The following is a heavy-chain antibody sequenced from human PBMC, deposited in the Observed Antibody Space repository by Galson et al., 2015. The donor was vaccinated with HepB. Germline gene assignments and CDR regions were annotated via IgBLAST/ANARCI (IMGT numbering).Heavy chain of an antibody. CDR1: GFTFSSYA. D-gene: IGHD6-13*01. V-gene: IGHV3-23*01. CDR3: TRDVLRGSSWYRDALDI. CDR2: ISGVGGST. Sequence: SLRLSCAASGFTFSSYAMSWVRQAPGKGLEWVSAISGVGGSTYYADSVKGRFTISRDKSKNTLYLQMNSLKTEDTAVYYCTRDVLRGSSWYRDALDIWGQGTMVTVAS. J-gene: IGHJ3*02.